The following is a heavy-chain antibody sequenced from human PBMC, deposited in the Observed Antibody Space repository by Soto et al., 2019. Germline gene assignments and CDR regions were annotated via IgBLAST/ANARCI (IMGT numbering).Heavy chain of an antibody. CDR1: GFNFIGYA. D-gene: IGHD2-8*01. CDR3: ARSRNGAVPDSINF. J-gene: IGHJ4*02. Sequence: PGGSLRLSCSGSGFNFIGYAMHWIRHSPGEGLEWVAVISRDGSSKYYGDSVKGRFTVSRDNSNNTFYLSMTSLRPDDTAVFYCARSRNGAVPDSINFWGQGTLVTVS. CDR2: ISRDGSSK. V-gene: IGHV3-30-3*01.